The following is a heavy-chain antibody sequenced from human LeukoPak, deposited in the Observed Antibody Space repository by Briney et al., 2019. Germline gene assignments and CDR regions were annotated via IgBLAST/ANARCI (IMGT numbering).Heavy chain of an antibody. CDR1: GFTFSDHY. CDR2: ISSSGSTI. Sequence: PGGSLRLSCAASGFTFSDHYTSWIRQAPGKGLEWVSYISSSGSTIYYADSVKGRLTISRDNAKNSLFLQINSLRAEDTAVYYCAREYYGSFDYWGQGTVVTVSS. D-gene: IGHD3-10*01. J-gene: IGHJ4*02. V-gene: IGHV3-11*01. CDR3: AREYYGSFDY.